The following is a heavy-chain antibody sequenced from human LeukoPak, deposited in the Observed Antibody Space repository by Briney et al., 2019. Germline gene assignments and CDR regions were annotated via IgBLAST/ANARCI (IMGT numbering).Heavy chain of an antibody. D-gene: IGHD6-19*01. CDR2: MYSSGST. Sequence: PSETLSLTCTVSGGSISSDSWSWIRQPAGKGLEWIGRMYSSGSTDYNPSFKSRATMSVDTSKKQFSLRLTSVTAADTAVYYCARERYSRGWYADSWRQGTLVTVSS. J-gene: IGHJ4*02. V-gene: IGHV4-4*07. CDR1: GGSISSDS. CDR3: ARERYSRGWYADS.